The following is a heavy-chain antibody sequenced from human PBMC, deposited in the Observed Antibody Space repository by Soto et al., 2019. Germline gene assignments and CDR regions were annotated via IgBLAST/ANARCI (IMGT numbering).Heavy chain of an antibody. Sequence: QVQLQESGPGLVKPAETLSLSCTVSGDAISSGSYYWIWIRQPTGQGLEWIAYIYYTGSANYNTSLRSRVTISVDTSKNQFSLRLNSVTAADTAKYFCASLDSSGQLEYWGQGSPVIVST. CDR2: IYYTGSA. J-gene: IGHJ4*02. V-gene: IGHV4-61*01. CDR1: GDAISSGSYY. CDR3: ASLDSSGQLEY. D-gene: IGHD3-22*01.